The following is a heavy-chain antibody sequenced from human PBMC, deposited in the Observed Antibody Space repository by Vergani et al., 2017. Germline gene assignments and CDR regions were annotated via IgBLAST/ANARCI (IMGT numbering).Heavy chain of an antibody. CDR3: APQEGSIAAPRGPGY. CDR2: INHSGST. J-gene: IGHJ4*02. CDR1: GGSFSGYY. V-gene: IGHV4-34*01. D-gene: IGHD6-13*01. Sequence: QVQLQQWGAGLLKPSETLSLTCAVYGGSFSGYYWSWIRLPPGKGLEWIGEINHSGSTNYNPSLKSRVTISVDTSKNQFSLKLSSVTAADTAVYYCAPQEGSIAAPRGPGYWGQGTLVTVSS.